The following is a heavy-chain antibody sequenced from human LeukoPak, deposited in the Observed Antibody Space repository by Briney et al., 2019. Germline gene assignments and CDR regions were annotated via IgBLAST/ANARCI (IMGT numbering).Heavy chain of an antibody. CDR2: ISGSGTST. D-gene: IGHD2/OR15-2a*01. CDR1: GFTFSSYA. Sequence: GGSLRLSCAASGFTFSSYAMNWVRQAPAKGLEWVSAISGSGTSTYYADSVKGRFTISRDNSKNTLFLQMNSLRAEDTAVYYCAKEPGNISAGYWGQGILVTVSS. CDR3: AKEPGNISAGY. V-gene: IGHV3-23*01. J-gene: IGHJ4*02.